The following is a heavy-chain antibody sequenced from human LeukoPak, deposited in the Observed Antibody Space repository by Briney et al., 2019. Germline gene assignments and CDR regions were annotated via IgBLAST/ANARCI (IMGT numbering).Heavy chain of an antibody. V-gene: IGHV4-4*07. CDR2: IDTSGHT. J-gene: IGHJ5*02. Sequence: PSESLSLTCIVSGGSISGYYWSWIRQPAGKGLEWIGRIDTSGHTNYNSSLMSRVTMSVDTSKNQFSLRLTSVTAADTAVYYCARHWSHSVAQFGRSYWFDPWGQGTLVTVSS. CDR3: ARHWSHSVAQFGRSYWFDP. CDR1: GGSISGYY. D-gene: IGHD2-15*01.